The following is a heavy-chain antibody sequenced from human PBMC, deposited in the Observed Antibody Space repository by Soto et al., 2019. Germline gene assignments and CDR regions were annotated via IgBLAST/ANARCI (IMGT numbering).Heavy chain of an antibody. CDR1: GGTFRSYA. D-gene: IGHD2-15*01. CDR3: SSSIVVVVAATPGFDY. J-gene: IGHJ4*02. Sequence: QVQLVQSGAEVKKPGSSVKVSCKASGGTFRSYAISWVRQAPGQGLEWMGGIIPIFGTANYAQKFQGRVTITADEATSTAYMELRSLRSEYTAVYYCSSSIVVVVAATPGFDYWGQGSLVTDSS. CDR2: IIPIFGTA. V-gene: IGHV1-69*01.